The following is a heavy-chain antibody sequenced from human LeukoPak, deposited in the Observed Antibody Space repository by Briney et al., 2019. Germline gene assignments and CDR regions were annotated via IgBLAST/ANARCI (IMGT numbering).Heavy chain of an antibody. CDR2: IYSSSSTI. V-gene: IGHV3-48*02. CDR1: GFTFSSYG. J-gene: IGHJ4*02. CDR3: ARDLRGDY. Sequence: GGSLRLSCAASGFTFSSYGMDWVRQAPGKGLEWVSYIYSSSSTIYYAGSVRGRFTISRDNAKNSLYLQMNSLRDEDTAVYYCARDLRGDYWRQGTLVTVSS.